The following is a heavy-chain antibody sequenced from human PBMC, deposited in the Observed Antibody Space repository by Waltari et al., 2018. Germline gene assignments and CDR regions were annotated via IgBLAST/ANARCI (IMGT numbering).Heavy chain of an antibody. CDR1: AGPFSSSA. V-gene: IGHV1-69*12. D-gene: IGHD4-17*01. CDR3: ARVGLYGGNVFDY. Sequence: QVQLVQSGAEVTKPGSSVTLSCKASAGPFSSSAISWVRQAPGQGLEWMGGIIPIFGTANYAQKFQGRVTITADESTSTAYMELSSLRSEDTAVYYCARVGLYGGNVFDYWGQGTLVTVSS. J-gene: IGHJ4*02. CDR2: IIPIFGTA.